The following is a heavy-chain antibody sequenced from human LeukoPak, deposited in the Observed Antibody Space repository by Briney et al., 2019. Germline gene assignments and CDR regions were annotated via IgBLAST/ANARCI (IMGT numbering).Heavy chain of an antibody. J-gene: IGHJ4*02. CDR2: IYTRGST. CDR3: ARAKGSRTYYDFWSGYYEEGEHFDY. V-gene: IGHV4-61*02. CDR1: VGSISSGSYY. Sequence: SQTLSLTCTFSVGSISSGSYYWSWIRQPAGKGLEWIGRIYTRGSTNYNPSLKSRVTISVDTSKNQFSLKLSSVTAADTAVYYCARAKGSRTYYDFWSGYYEEGEHFDYWGQGTLVTVSS. D-gene: IGHD3-3*01.